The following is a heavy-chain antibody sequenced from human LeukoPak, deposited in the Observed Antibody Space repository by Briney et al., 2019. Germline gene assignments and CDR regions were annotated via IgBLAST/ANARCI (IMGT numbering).Heavy chain of an antibody. D-gene: IGHD3-16*01. J-gene: IGHJ5*02. CDR1: GYTLTELS. Sequence: ASVKVSCKVSGYTLTELSMHWVRQAPGKGLEWMGGFDPEDGETIYAQKFQGRVTMTEDTSTDTAYMELSSLRSEDTAVYYCATVMITFGGVLTSHFDPWGQGTLVTVSS. CDR3: ATVMITFGGVLTSHFDP. CDR2: FDPEDGET. V-gene: IGHV1-24*01.